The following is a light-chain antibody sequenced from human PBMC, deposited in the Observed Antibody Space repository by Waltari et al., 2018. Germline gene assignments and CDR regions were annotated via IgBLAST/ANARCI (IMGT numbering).Light chain of an antibody. J-gene: IGLJ3*02. CDR3: SSYTSTNTFGL. Sequence: QSALTQPASVSGSPGQSITISCTGTTSDVGGYNSVSWYQQHPGKAPKLMIHNVSNRPSGVSNRFSGSKSGNTASLTISGLQAEDDAVYYCSSYTSTNTFGLFGGGTKLTVL. CDR1: TSDVGGYNS. V-gene: IGLV2-14*03. CDR2: NVS.